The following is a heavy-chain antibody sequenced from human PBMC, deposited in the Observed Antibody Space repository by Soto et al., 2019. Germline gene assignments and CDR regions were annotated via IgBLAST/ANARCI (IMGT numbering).Heavy chain of an antibody. V-gene: IGHV4-31*03. D-gene: IGHD3-10*01. CDR2: IYYSGST. J-gene: IGHJ5*02. Sequence: SETLSLTCTVSGGSISSGGYYWSWIRQHPGKGLEWIGYIYYSGSTYYNPSLKSRVTISVDTSKNQFSLKLSSVTAADTAVYYCARDGYYYGSGSYSPQPHNWFDPWGQGTLVTVSS. CDR3: ARDGYYYGSGSYSPQPHNWFDP. CDR1: GGSISSGGYY.